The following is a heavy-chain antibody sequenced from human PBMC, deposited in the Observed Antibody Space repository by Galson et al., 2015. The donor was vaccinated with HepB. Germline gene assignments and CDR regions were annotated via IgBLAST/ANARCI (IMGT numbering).Heavy chain of an antibody. V-gene: IGHV3-73*01. CDR1: GFTFSGPA. CDR3: VRSGDFSGYSSR. Sequence: LRLSCAASGFTFSGPAVHWVRQASGKGPEWIGHIRSKATNFAALYVPSLKGRFTISRDDSKNLAYLHMRSLKTDDTAVYYCVRSGDFSGYSSRWGQGTLVTVSS. D-gene: IGHD6-13*01. CDR2: IRSKATNFAA. J-gene: IGHJ4*02.